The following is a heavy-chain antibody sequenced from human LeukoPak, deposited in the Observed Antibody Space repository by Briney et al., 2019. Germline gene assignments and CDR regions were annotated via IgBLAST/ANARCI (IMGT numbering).Heavy chain of an antibody. CDR3: ARDRGGTWIQLWLSPDY. CDR1: GYTFTSYG. V-gene: IGHV1-18*01. Sequence: RASVKVSCKASGYTFTSYGISWVRQAPGQGLEWMGWISAYNGNTNYAQKLQGRVTMTTDTSTSTAYMELRSLRSDDTAVYYCARDRGGTWIQLWLSPDYWGQGTLVTVSS. D-gene: IGHD5-18*01. J-gene: IGHJ4*02. CDR2: ISAYNGNT.